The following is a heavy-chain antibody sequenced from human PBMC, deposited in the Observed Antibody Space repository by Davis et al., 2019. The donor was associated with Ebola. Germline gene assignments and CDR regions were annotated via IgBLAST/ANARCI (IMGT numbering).Heavy chain of an antibody. D-gene: IGHD3-3*01. Sequence: GESLKISCKGSDNTFTNYWIGWVRQMPGKGLEWMGIIYTGDSDTRYSPSFRGQVTISADKSINTAYLQWSTLKASDTAMYYCARSSILVVPWGAMDVWGKGTTVTVSS. V-gene: IGHV5-51*01. CDR3: ARSSILVVPWGAMDV. CDR1: DNTFTNYW. J-gene: IGHJ6*04. CDR2: IYTGDSDT.